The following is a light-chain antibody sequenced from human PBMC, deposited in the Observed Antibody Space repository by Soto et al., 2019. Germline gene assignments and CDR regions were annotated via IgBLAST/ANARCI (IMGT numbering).Light chain of an antibody. CDR3: QQYGSSPT. J-gene: IGKJ4*01. CDR1: QSVSSSY. CDR2: GAS. V-gene: IGKV3-20*01. Sequence: EIVLTQSPGTLSLSPGERATLSCRASQSVSSSYLAWYQQKPGQAPRLLIYGASSRATGIPDRFSGSGSGTDFTLTISSLEPEDLAVYYCQQYGSSPTFGGGTKVEIK.